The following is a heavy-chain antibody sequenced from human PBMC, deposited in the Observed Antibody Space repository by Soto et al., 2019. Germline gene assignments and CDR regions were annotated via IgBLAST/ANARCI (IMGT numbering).Heavy chain of an antibody. CDR2: ISWNSVTI. V-gene: IGHV3-9*01. J-gene: IGHJ4*02. CDR1: GFTFDDYA. D-gene: IGHD6-19*01. CDR3: AKDVYMSGWYKIGFDY. Sequence: EVQLVESGGGLVQPGRSLRLSCVASGFTFDDYAMHWVRQAPGKGLEWVSSISWNSVTIAYADSVKGRFTISRDNAKNSLYLEMNSLRPEDTALYHCAKDVYMSGWYKIGFDYWGQGTLVTVSS.